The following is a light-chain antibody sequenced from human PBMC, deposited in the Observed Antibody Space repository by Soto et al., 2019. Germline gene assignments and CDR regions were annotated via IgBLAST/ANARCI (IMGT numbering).Light chain of an antibody. Sequence: QSALTQPASVSGSPGQSITIPCTGTSSDVGAYNFVSWYQQHPGKAPKLIIHEVSNRPSGVSNRFSGSKSGNTASLTISGLQAEDEADYYCSSYTSSSTLVFGTGTKVTVL. CDR3: SSYTSSSTLV. CDR2: EVS. J-gene: IGLJ1*01. V-gene: IGLV2-14*01. CDR1: SSDVGAYNF.